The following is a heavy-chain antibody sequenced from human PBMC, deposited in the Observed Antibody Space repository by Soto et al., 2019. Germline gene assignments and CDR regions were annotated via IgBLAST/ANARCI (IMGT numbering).Heavy chain of an antibody. D-gene: IGHD6-19*01. CDR1: GGSFSAYY. V-gene: IGHV4-34*01. CDR2: ITPTGST. Sequence: SETLSLTCAVYGGSFSAYYWSWIRQPPGKGLEWIGEITPTGSTNYNLSLKSRVTISLDTSQNQFSLMLSSATAADTAVYYCARGRETWLVDAFDIWGQGSMVPVSS. J-gene: IGHJ3*02. CDR3: ARGRETWLVDAFDI.